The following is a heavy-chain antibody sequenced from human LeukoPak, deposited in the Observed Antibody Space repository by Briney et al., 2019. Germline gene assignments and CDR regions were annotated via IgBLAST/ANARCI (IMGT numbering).Heavy chain of an antibody. CDR2: ISSSSSYI. D-gene: IGHD3-22*01. CDR3: ASVYDSSGYYYWFDP. J-gene: IGHJ5*02. Sequence: GGSLRLSCAASGFTFSSYSMNWVRQAPGKGLEWVSSISSSSSYIYYADSVKGRFTISRDNAKNTLYLQMNSLRAEDTAVYYCASVYDSSGYYYWFDPWGQGTLVTVSS. V-gene: IGHV3-21*01. CDR1: GFTFSSYS.